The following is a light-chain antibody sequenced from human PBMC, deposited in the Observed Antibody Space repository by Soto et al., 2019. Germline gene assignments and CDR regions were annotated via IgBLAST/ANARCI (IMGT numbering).Light chain of an antibody. Sequence: VLTQSPATLSLSPGERATLSCRASQSIHTSLAWYQQKSGKPPRLVIYDSTLRANGVPDRFGGSRSGTEFTLTITSLEPEDFAVYYCQQRNVWPPITFGQGTRL. J-gene: IGKJ5*01. CDR3: QQRNVWPPIT. V-gene: IGKV3-11*01. CDR2: DST. CDR1: QSIHTS.